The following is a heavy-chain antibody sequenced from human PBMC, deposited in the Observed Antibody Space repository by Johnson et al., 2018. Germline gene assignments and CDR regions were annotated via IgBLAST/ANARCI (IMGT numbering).Heavy chain of an antibody. CDR2: ISYDGSNK. J-gene: IGHJ1*01. V-gene: IGHV3-30-3*01. CDR3: AREVHYGDYPLAEYFQH. CDR1: GFTLSSYA. D-gene: IGHD4-17*01. Sequence: QVQLVESGGGVVQPGRSLRLSCAASGFTLSSYAMHWVRQAPGKGLEGVAVISYDGSNKYYADSGKGRFTISRDNSNNTRYLKKNSLRAEDTAVYYCAREVHYGDYPLAEYFQHWGQGTLVTVSS.